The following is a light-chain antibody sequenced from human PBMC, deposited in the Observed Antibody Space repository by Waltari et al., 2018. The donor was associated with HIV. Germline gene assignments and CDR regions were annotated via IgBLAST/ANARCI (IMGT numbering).Light chain of an antibody. CDR3: SAYTGSNTRV. CDR1: SSDFGHYKF. CDR2: DVT. Sequence: QSALTQPASVSGSLGQSITIPCTGTSSDFGHYKFVSWYQQHPGKVPKLIIYDVTNRPSGVSNRFSGSKSDDTASLTISGLQAEDEADYYCSAYTGSNTRVFGAGSKVTVL. J-gene: IGLJ1*01. V-gene: IGLV2-14*03.